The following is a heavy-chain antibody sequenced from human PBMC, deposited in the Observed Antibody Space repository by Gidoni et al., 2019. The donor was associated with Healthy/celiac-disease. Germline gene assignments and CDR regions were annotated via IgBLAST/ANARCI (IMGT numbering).Heavy chain of an antibody. Sequence: QLQLVQSGAEVKKPGASVKVSCQDSGYSFTSYGLSWVRPAPGQGLEWMGWISAYNGNTNYAQKLQGRVTMTTDTSTSTAYMELRSLRSDDSAVYYCARDDVLTGYYYWGQGTLVTVSS. D-gene: IGHD3-9*01. V-gene: IGHV1-18*01. CDR2: ISAYNGNT. CDR3: ARDDVLTGYYY. J-gene: IGHJ4*02. CDR1: GYSFTSYG.